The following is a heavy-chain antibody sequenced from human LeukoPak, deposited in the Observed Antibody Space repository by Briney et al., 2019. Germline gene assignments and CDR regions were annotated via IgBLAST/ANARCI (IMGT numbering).Heavy chain of an antibody. D-gene: IGHD3-22*01. CDR3: ARHGQYYYDSGGYYDEPESSFDY. V-gene: IGHV7-4-1*02. CDR1: GYTFTSYA. J-gene: IGHJ4*02. Sequence: GASVKVSCKASGYTFTSYAMNWVRQAPGQGLEWMGWINTNTGNPTYAQGFTGRFVFSLDTSVSTAYLQISSLKAEDTAMYYCARHGQYYYDSGGYYDEPESSFDYWGQGTLVTVSS. CDR2: INTNTGNP.